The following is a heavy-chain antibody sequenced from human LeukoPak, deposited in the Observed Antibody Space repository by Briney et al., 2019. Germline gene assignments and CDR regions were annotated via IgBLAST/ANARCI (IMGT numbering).Heavy chain of an antibody. Sequence: ASLKVSCKHSGYSFTTSGISWVRPAPGQGLEWMGRINGYNSNTIYAQKLQGRVTMTTNTSASTAYMALRSLSSDDTAVYYWTRASDLDSFDYWGQGTLVTASS. V-gene: IGHV1-18*01. J-gene: IGHJ4*02. CDR2: INGYNSNT. CDR1: GYSFTTSG. CDR3: TRASDLDSFDY.